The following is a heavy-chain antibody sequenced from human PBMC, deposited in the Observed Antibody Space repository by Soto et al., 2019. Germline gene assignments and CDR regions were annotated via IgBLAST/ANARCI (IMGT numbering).Heavy chain of an antibody. Sequence: EVQLVESGGGLVKPGGSLRLSCAASGFTFSSYSMNWVRQAPGKGLEWVSSISSSSSYIYYADSVKGLFTISRDNAKNSLYLQMNSLRAEDTAVYYCARSEVGYCSGGSCSANWFDPWGQGTLVTVSS. CDR3: ARSEVGYCSGGSCSANWFDP. D-gene: IGHD2-15*01. CDR2: ISSSSSYI. J-gene: IGHJ5*02. V-gene: IGHV3-21*01. CDR1: GFTFSSYS.